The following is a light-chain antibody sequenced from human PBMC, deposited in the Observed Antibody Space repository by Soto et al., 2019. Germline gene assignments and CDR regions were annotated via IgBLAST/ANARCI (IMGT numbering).Light chain of an antibody. Sequence: EIVLTQSPATLSLSPGERATLSCGASQSVSNHYLAWYQQKPGQAPRLLIYGASNRATGIPDRFSGSGSGTDFTLTISRLEPEDFAVYYCQQYGSSGTFGQGTKVDIK. CDR3: QQYGSSGT. CDR1: QSVSNHY. V-gene: IGKV3-20*01. J-gene: IGKJ1*01. CDR2: GAS.